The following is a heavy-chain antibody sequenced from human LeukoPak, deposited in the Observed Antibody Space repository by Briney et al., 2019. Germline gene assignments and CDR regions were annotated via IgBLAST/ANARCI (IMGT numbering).Heavy chain of an antibody. CDR2: IYYSGST. D-gene: IGHD3-9*01. CDR1: GGSISSSSYY. V-gene: IGHV4-39*07. Sequence: SETLSLTCTVSGGSISSSSYYWGWIRQPPGKGLEWIGSIYYSGSTYYNPSLKSRVTISVDTSKNQFSLKLSSVTAADTAVYYCARGGEQLRYFDWLPKPGEAFDIWGQGTMVTVSS. CDR3: ARGGEQLRYFDWLPKPGEAFDI. J-gene: IGHJ3*02.